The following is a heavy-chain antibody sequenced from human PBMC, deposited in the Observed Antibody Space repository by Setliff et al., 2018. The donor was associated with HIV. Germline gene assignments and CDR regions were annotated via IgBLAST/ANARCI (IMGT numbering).Heavy chain of an antibody. D-gene: IGHD3-10*01. J-gene: IGHJ3*02. CDR3: ARHLRETYYYGSGSPGVAFDI. Sequence: PGESLKISCKGSGTSFTTYWIGWVRQMPGKGLEWMGIIYPDDSDTRYNTSFQGQVTISADKSINTAYLQWSSLRASDTAMYYCARHLRETYYYGSGSPGVAFDIWGQGTTVTVSS. CDR1: GTSFTTYW. V-gene: IGHV5-51*01. CDR2: IYPDDSDT.